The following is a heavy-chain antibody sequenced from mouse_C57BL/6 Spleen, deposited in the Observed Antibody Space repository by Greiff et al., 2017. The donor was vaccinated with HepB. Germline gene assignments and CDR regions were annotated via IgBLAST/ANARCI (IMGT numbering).Heavy chain of an antibody. V-gene: IGHV1-53*01. J-gene: IGHJ1*03. CDR2: INPSNGGT. D-gene: IGHD2-5*01. CDR1: GYTFTSYW. CDR3: ARSSSYYSKDWYCDV. Sequence: VQLQQPGTELVKPGASVKLSCKASGYTFTSYWMHWVKQRPGQGLEWIGNINPSNGGTNYNEKFKSKATLTVDKSSSTAYMQLSSLTSEDSAVYYCARSSSYYSKDWYCDVWGTGTTVTVSS.